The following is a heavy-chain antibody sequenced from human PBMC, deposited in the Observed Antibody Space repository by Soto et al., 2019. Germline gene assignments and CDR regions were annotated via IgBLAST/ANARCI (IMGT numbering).Heavy chain of an antibody. V-gene: IGHV3-48*01. J-gene: IGHJ4*02. CDR2: ISSSSSTI. Sequence: PGGSLRLSCAASGFTFSSYSMNWVRQAPGKGLEWVSYISSSSSTIYYADSVKGRFTISRDNAKNSLYLQMNSLRAEDTAIYYCAQNGQWLATPPVAWGQGSLVTVSS. CDR3: AQNGQWLATPPVA. CDR1: GFTFSSYS. D-gene: IGHD6-19*01.